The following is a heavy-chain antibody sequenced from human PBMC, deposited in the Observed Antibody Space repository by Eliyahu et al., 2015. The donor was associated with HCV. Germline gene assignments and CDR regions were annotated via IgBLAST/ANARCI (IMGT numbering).Heavy chain of an antibody. J-gene: IGHJ3*02. CDR2: IYWDDDK. CDR1: GFSLSTSGVG. D-gene: IGHD3-9*01. CDR3: AHSSYFDWLRKDAFDI. Sequence: QITLKESGPTLVKPTQTLTLTCTFXGFSLSTSGVGVGWIRQPPGKALEWLALIYWDDDKRYSPSLKSRLTITKDTSKNQVVLTMTNMDPVDTATYYCAHSSYFDWLRKDAFDIWGQGTMVTVSS. V-gene: IGHV2-5*02.